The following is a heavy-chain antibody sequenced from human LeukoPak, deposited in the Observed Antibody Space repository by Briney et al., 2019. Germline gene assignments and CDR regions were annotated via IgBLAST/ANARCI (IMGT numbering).Heavy chain of an antibody. CDR1: GFTFSSYG. V-gene: IGHV3-33*01. Sequence: GRSLRLSCAASGFTFSSYGMHWVRQAPGKGLEWVAVIWYDGSNKYYADSVKGRFTISRDNSKNTLYLQMNSLRAEDTAVYYCARGPLHCSSTSYRGDYFDYWGQGTLVTVSS. CDR3: ARGPLHCSSTSYRGDYFDY. CDR2: IWYDGSNK. J-gene: IGHJ4*02. D-gene: IGHD2-2*01.